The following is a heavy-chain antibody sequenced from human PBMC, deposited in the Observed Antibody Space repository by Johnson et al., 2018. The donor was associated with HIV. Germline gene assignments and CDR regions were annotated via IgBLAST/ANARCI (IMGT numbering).Heavy chain of an antibody. J-gene: IGHJ3*02. D-gene: IGHD3-16*01. CDR1: GFTFSSYW. CDR3: ARGWGGQQPI. V-gene: IGHV3-7*03. CDR2: IKQDGSEK. Sequence: VQLVESGGGLIQPGGSLRLSCAASGFTFSSYWMSWVRQAPGKGLEWVANIKQDGSEKYYGDSVKGRFTISRDNAKNTLFLQMDSLRAEDTAIYYCARGWGGQQPIWGQGTMVTVSS.